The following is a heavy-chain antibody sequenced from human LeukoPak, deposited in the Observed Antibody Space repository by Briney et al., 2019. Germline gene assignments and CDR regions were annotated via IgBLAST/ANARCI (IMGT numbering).Heavy chain of an antibody. V-gene: IGHV3-30*18. Sequence: PGGSLRLSCAASGFTVSSNYMSWVRQAPGKGLEWVAVISYDGSEKYYADSVKGRFTVSRDNSKNTLYLQVNGLRAEDTAVYYCAKDVRGGSGTSLDHWGQGTLVTVSS. J-gene: IGHJ4*02. D-gene: IGHD3-10*01. CDR3: AKDVRGGSGTSLDH. CDR2: ISYDGSEK. CDR1: GFTVSSNY.